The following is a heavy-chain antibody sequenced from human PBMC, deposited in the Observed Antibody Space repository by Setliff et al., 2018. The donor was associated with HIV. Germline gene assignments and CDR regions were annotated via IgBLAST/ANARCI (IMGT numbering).Heavy chain of an antibody. CDR3: ARSRTYYADTSGYVHYHYYGMGV. V-gene: IGHV4-34*01. Sequence: SETLRLSCAASGFTFSSYSMNWVRQVPGKGLEWIGEINQSGSTNYNPSLKSRVTISVDTSKNQFFLNLRSVTAADAAVYFCARSRTYYADTSGYVHYHYYGMGVWGQGATVTVSS. CDR1: GFTFSSYS. CDR2: INQSGST. D-gene: IGHD3-22*01. J-gene: IGHJ6*02.